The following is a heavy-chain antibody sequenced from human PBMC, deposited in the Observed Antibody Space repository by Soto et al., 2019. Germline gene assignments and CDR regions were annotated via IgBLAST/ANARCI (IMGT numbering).Heavy chain of an antibody. CDR2: IYWDDNE. CDR1: GFSLYTSGVG. J-gene: IGHJ4*02. Sequence: QITLKESGPTLVKPTQTLTLTCTFSGFSLYTSGVGVGWIRQPPGKALEWLALIYWDDNERYNPSLQSRLTITKDTSINRVVLTMTNMDAVDTATYYCAWIIEALPVRGALDFWGQGTLVTVSS. CDR3: AWIIEALPVRGALDF. D-gene: IGHD6-6*01. V-gene: IGHV2-5*02.